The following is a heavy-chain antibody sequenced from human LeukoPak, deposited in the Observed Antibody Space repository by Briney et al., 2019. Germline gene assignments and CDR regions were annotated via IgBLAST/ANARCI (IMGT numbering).Heavy chain of an antibody. D-gene: IGHD3-10*01. CDR1: GYTXTGYY. CDR2: INPNSGGT. V-gene: IGHV1-2*02. CDR3: AREGYYGSGSYI. J-gene: IGHJ4*02. Sequence: ASVKVSCKASGYTXTGYYMHWVRQAPGQGLEWMGWINPNSGGTNYAQKFQGRVTMTRDTSISTAYMELSRLRSDDTAVYYCAREGYYGSGSYIWGQGTLVSVSS.